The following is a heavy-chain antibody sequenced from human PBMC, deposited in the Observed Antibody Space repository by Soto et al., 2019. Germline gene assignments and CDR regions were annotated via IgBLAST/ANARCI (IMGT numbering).Heavy chain of an antibody. CDR3: ARPDCSTTSCFIRENVFDI. Sequence: GGSLRLSCAASGFTFSNYWMSWVRQAPGKGLEWVANIKQDGSERYYVDSVKGRFTISRDNAKNSLYLQMNSLRAEDTAVYYCARPDCSTTSCFIRENVFDIWGQGTMVTVSS. CDR2: IKQDGSER. J-gene: IGHJ3*02. V-gene: IGHV3-7*01. CDR1: GFTFSNYW. D-gene: IGHD2-2*01.